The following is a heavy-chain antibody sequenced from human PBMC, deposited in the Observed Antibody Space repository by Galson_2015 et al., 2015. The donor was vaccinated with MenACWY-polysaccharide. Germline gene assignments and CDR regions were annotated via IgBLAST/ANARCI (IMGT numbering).Heavy chain of an antibody. D-gene: IGHD1-26*01. J-gene: IGHJ5*02. Sequence: SLRLSCAASGFTFDDYAMHWVRQAPGKGLEWVSGISWNSGSIGYADSVKGRFTISRDNAKNSLYLQTSSLRAEDTALYYCAKDSSGELPRGGWFDPWGQGTLVTVSS. CDR2: ISWNSGSI. CDR1: GFTFDDYA. CDR3: AKDSSGELPRGGWFDP. V-gene: IGHV3-9*01.